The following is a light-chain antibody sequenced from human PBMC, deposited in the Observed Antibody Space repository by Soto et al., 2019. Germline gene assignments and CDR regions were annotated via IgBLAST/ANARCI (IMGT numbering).Light chain of an antibody. Sequence: EVVMTESPATLSVSPGQRVTLSCRASHSVSSSLAWYQQKPGQAPRILIYGESSRATGIPDRFSGRGSGTDLNLTINNLQREDFADYFCQKTYGNLWTCGQGTKVDIK. CDR3: QKTYGNLWT. J-gene: IGKJ1*01. CDR2: GES. CDR1: HSVSSS. V-gene: IGKV3D-15*01.